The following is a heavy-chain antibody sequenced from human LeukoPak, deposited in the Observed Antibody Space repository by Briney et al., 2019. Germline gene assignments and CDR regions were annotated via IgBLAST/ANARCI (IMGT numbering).Heavy chain of an antibody. CDR1: GFTFSSCS. CDR3: ATGEYYFDF. Sequence: GGSLRLSCAASGFTFSSCSMTWVRQAPGKGLEWVSYISSSSSTIYYADSVKGRFNISRDNSKNTLYLQMSSLRAEDTALYYCATGEYYFDFWGQGTLVTVSS. CDR2: ISSSSSTI. V-gene: IGHV3-48*01. J-gene: IGHJ4*02. D-gene: IGHD3-16*01.